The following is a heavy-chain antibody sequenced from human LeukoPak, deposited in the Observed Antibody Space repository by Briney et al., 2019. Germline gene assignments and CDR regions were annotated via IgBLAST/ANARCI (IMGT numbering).Heavy chain of an antibody. Sequence: GGSLRLSCAASGFTVSNDYMSWVRQAPGKGLEWVSVLYSGGTTYYADSVKGRFTISRDNSKNTLHLQMNSLRAEDTAVYYCAKKGGSGSYYNFDYWGQGTLVTVSS. D-gene: IGHD3-10*01. CDR2: LYSGGTT. CDR3: AKKGGSGSYYNFDY. J-gene: IGHJ4*02. V-gene: IGHV3-53*01. CDR1: GFTVSNDY.